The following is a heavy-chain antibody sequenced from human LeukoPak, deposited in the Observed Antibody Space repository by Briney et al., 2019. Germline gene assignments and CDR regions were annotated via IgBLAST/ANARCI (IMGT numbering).Heavy chain of an antibody. CDR1: GFTFSSYN. D-gene: IGHD3-3*01. Sequence: GGSLRLSCAASGFTFSSYNMNWVRQAPGKGLEWVSSISSSSTYIYYTDSVRGRFTISRDNAKNSLYLQMNSLRAEDTAVYWCARDSIAYDPLDYWGQGTLVTVSS. CDR2: ISSSSTYI. V-gene: IGHV3-21*01. CDR3: ARDSIAYDPLDY. J-gene: IGHJ4*02.